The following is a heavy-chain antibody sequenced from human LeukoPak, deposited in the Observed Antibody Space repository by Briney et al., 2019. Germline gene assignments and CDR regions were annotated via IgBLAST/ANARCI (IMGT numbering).Heavy chain of an antibody. V-gene: IGHV5-51*01. CDR1: GYSFPSYW. CDR2: IYPGDSDT. Sequence: PGESLKISCKGSGYSFPSYWIGWVRQMPGKGLESMGIIYPGDSDTRYNPSFQGQVTISADKSISTAYLQWSSLKASDTAIYYCARKQSQLLGFDYWGQGILVTVSS. J-gene: IGHJ4*02. D-gene: IGHD2-2*01. CDR3: ARKQSQLLGFDY.